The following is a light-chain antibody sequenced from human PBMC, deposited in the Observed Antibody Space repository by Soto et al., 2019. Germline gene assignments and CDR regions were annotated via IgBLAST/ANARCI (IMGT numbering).Light chain of an antibody. CDR3: QQYASSSVYT. J-gene: IGKJ2*01. CDR2: GAS. Sequence: EIVLTQSPGTLSLSPGERATLSCRASQSVSSSYLAWYQQKPGQAPRLLIYGASSRATGIPDRFSGSGSGTDLTLTISRLEPEDFAVYYCQQYASSSVYTFGQGTKLEIK. V-gene: IGKV3-20*01. CDR1: QSVSSSY.